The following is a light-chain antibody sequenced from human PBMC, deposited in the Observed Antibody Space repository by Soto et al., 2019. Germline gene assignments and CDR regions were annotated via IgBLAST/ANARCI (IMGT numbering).Light chain of an antibody. CDR2: GAS. Sequence: EIVLTQSPGTLSLSPGERATLSCRASQSVSNNYLAWYQQKPGQGPRLLIYGASNRATGIPDRFSGSGSATDFTLTISRLEPEDFAVYFCQQSASLTLPFGGGTTVDIK. V-gene: IGKV3-20*01. J-gene: IGKJ4*01. CDR3: QQSASLTLP. CDR1: QSVSNNY.